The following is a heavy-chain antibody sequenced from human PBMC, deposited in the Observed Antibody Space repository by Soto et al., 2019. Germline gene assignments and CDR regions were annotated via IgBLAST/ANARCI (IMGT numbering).Heavy chain of an antibody. Sequence: PSETLSLTCTVSGGSISSYYWSWIRQPPGKGLEWIGYIYYSGSTNYNPSLKSRVTISVDTSKNQFSLKLSSVTAADTAVYYCARVPPVDFWSGYYQNWFDPRGQGALVTVSS. D-gene: IGHD3-3*01. CDR1: GGSISSYY. V-gene: IGHV4-59*01. CDR2: IYYSGST. J-gene: IGHJ5*02. CDR3: ARVPPVDFWSGYYQNWFDP.